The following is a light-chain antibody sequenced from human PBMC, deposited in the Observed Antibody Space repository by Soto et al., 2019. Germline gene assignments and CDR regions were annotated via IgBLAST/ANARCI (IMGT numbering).Light chain of an antibody. CDR2: AAY. CDR1: QSISNY. Sequence: DIQMTQSPSSLATSIGDTVTITCRASQSISNYVNWYQQKPGKAPKLLIYAAYTLQSGVPSRFSGSGSVTDFTLTISSLQPDVFATYYCQQSYSTPPTFGQGTKVEIK. V-gene: IGKV1-39*01. CDR3: QQSYSTPPT. J-gene: IGKJ1*01.